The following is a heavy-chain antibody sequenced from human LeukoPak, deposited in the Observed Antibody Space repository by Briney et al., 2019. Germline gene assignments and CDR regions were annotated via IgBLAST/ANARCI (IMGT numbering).Heavy chain of an antibody. CDR3: ARIVWFGEPHLGNDY. J-gene: IGHJ4*02. CDR1: GYTFTGYY. D-gene: IGHD3-10*01. V-gene: IGHV1-2*02. Sequence: ASVKVSCKASGYTFTGYYMHWVRQAPGQGLEWMGWINPNSGGTNYAQKFQGRVTMTRDTSISTAYMELSRLRSDDTAVYYCARIVWFGEPHLGNDYWGQGTLVTVSS. CDR2: INPNSGGT.